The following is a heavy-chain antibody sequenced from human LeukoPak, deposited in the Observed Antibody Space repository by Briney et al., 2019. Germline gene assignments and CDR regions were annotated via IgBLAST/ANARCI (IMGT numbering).Heavy chain of an antibody. CDR1: GYSFITYD. V-gene: IGHV1-8*03. CDR3: ARALQLYGDYYYYYMDV. D-gene: IGHD4-17*01. CDR2: MNPNSGNS. J-gene: IGHJ6*03. Sequence: ASVKVSCKPSGYSFITYDIIWVRQATGQGLEWMGWMNPNSGNSGYAQKFQGRVTITSNTPLSTAYMELSSLRSEDTAVYYCARALQLYGDYYYYYMDVWGKGTTVTVSS.